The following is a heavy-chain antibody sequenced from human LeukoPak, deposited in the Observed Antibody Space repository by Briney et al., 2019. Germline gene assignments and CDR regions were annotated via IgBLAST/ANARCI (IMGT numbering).Heavy chain of an antibody. J-gene: IGHJ4*02. V-gene: IGHV1-24*01. CDR3: ATGQVGATRH. CDR1: GGTFSSYA. D-gene: IGHD1-26*01. Sequence: ASVKVSCKASGGTFSSYAISWVRQAPGQGLEWMGGFDPEDGETIYAQKFQGGVTMTEDTSTDTAYMELSSLRSEDTAVYYCATGQVGATRHWGQGTLVTVSS. CDR2: FDPEDGET.